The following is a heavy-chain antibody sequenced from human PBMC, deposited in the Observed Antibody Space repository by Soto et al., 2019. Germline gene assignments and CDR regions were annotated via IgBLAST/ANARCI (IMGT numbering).Heavy chain of an antibody. V-gene: IGHV3-13*01. D-gene: IGHD1-26*01. Sequence: EVQLVESGGGLVQPGGSLRLSCAASGFTFSSYDMHRVRQATGKGLEWVSAIGTAGDTYYPGSVKGRFTISRENAKNSLYLQMNSLRAEDTAVYYCASGKGATLDYWGQGTLVTVSS. J-gene: IGHJ4*02. CDR2: IGTAGDT. CDR1: GFTFSSYD. CDR3: ASGKGATLDY.